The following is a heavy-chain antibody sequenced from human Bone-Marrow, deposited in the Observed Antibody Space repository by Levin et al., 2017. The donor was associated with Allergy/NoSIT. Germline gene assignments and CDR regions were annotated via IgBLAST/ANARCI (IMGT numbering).Heavy chain of an antibody. J-gene: IGHJ4*02. CDR1: GFTVSTYW. D-gene: IGHD6-19*01. Sequence: AGGSLRLSCAASGFTVSTYWLTWVRQAPGKGLEWVANIEQDGSERNYVDSVKGRFTISRDNAKNSLYLQMNSLRAEDTAVYYCGGGSGWTSTYWGQGTVVTVSS. V-gene: IGHV3-7*04. CDR3: GGGSGWTSTY. CDR2: IEQDGSER.